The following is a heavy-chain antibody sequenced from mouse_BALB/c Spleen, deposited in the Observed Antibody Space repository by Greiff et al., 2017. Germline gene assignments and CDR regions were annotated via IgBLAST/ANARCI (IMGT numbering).Heavy chain of an antibody. CDR1: GFTFTDYY. J-gene: IGHJ1*01. Sequence: EVKVVESGGGLVQPGGSLRLSCATSGFTFTDYYMSWVRQPPGKALEWLGFIRNKANGYTTEYSASVKGRFTISRDNSQSILYLQMNTLRAEDSATYYCARDIDLYSSSYVGYFDVWGAGTTVTVSS. CDR3: ARDIDLYSSSYVGYFDV. CDR2: IRNKANGYTT. V-gene: IGHV7-3*02. D-gene: IGHD1-1*01.